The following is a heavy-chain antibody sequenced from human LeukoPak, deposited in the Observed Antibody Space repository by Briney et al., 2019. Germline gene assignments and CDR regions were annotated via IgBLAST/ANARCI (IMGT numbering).Heavy chain of an antibody. V-gene: IGHV3-23*01. J-gene: IGHJ4*02. D-gene: IGHD4-17*01. CDR2: ISGSGGGT. Sequence: GGSLRLSCAASGFTFGSYAMSWVRQAPGKGLEWVSGISGSGGGTFYADSVKGRFTISRDNSKNTLYVHMNSLRAEDTAIYYCAKAGTTVTTSGFDYWGQGTLVTVSS. CDR1: GFTFGSYA. CDR3: AKAGTTVTTSGFDY.